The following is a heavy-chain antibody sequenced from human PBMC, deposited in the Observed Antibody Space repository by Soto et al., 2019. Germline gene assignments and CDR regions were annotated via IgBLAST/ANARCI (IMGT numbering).Heavy chain of an antibody. CDR1: GGSMYSGGYY. CDR2: IYYSGST. CDR3: PKDKNYGDYVL. D-gene: IGHD4-17*01. Sequence: QVQLQESGPGLVRPSPTLSLTCSVSGGSMYSGGYYVSWIRQHPGKGLAWIGYIYYSGSTYYNPSLKSRITISADTSKNQFSRKVTSVTAADTAVYYCPKDKNYGDYVLWGQGTLVTVSS. V-gene: IGHV4-31*03. J-gene: IGHJ4*02.